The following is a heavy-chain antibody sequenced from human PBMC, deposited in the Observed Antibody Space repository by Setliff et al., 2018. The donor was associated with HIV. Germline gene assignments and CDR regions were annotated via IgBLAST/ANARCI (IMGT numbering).Heavy chain of an antibody. CDR3: ARLHPGGYDPYYYNYYMDV. V-gene: IGHV4-38-2*01. D-gene: IGHD5-12*01. CDR1: GSSINSTFR. Sequence: SETLSLTCDVSGSSINSTFRWGWIRQSPGKGLVWIGSVSSTGSTNYNPSLMSRLTMSVDTSKNHFSLKLSSVTAADTAVYYCARLHPGGYDPYYYNYYMDVWGRGTTVTVSS. J-gene: IGHJ6*03. CDR2: VSSTGST.